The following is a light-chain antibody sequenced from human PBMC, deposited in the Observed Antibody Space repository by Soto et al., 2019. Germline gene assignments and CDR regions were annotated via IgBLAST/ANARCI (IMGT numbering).Light chain of an antibody. V-gene: IGLV1-44*01. CDR3: AAWDDIHNVLYV. CDR1: RSNIGSNT. CDR2: RDN. Sequence: QSVLTQPPSVSGTPGQRVTVSCSGGRSNIGSNTVHWYQQLPGAAPKLLIYRDNQRPSGVPDRFAASKSGTSASLAISGLQSEDEGDYYCAAWDDIHNVLYVFGTGTKV. J-gene: IGLJ1*01.